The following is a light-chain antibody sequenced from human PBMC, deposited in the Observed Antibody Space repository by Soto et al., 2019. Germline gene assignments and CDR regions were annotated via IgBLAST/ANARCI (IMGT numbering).Light chain of an antibody. J-gene: IGKJ4*01. Sequence: DIQMTQSPSTLSASVGDRVTITCRASQSISNWLAWYQQNPGKAPNLLIYKASSLESGAPSRFSGSGSGTEFTLTISSLQPDDFATYYCQQYNTFPLTFGGGTKVEIK. V-gene: IGKV1-5*03. CDR1: QSISNW. CDR2: KAS. CDR3: QQYNTFPLT.